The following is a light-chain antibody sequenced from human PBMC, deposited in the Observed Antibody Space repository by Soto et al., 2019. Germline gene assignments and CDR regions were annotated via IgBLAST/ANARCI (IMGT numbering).Light chain of an antibody. Sequence: QSVLTQAPSASGTPGQRVTISCSGSSSNIGSNTVNWYQQLPGTAPKLLIYSNNQRPSGVTDRFSGSKSGTSASLAIGGLQSEDEADYYCAAWDGSLNGYVFGSGTKLTVL. J-gene: IGLJ1*01. V-gene: IGLV1-44*01. CDR3: AAWDGSLNGYV. CDR2: SNN. CDR1: SSNIGSNT.